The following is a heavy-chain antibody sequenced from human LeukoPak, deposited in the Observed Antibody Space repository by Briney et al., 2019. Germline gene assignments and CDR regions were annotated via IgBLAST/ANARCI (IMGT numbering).Heavy chain of an antibody. Sequence: ASVKVSCKASGYTFTSYYMHWVRQAPGQGLEWMGIINPSGGSTSYAQKFQGRVTMTRDTSTSTVYMELSSLRSEDTAVYYCARGPLREISSSSSPYYYYMDVWGKGTTVTVSS. J-gene: IGHJ6*03. CDR3: ARGPLREISSSSSPYYYYMDV. CDR1: GYTFTSYY. CDR2: INPSGGST. D-gene: IGHD6-6*01. V-gene: IGHV1-46*01.